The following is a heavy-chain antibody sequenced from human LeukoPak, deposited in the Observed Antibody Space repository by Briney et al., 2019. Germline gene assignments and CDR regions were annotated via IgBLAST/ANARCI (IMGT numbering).Heavy chain of an antibody. CDR1: GGSITSYY. CDR2: IHTGGST. J-gene: IGHJ6*02. D-gene: IGHD3-3*01. V-gene: IGHV4-4*07. Sequence: SETLSLTCTVSGGSITSYYWSWIRQPAGKGLEWIGRIHTGGSTNYNPSLKSRVTMSVDTSKNQFSLKLTSVTATDTAMYYCASSFAVAGCYHGMDVWGQGTTVTVSS. CDR3: ASSFAVAGCYHGMDV.